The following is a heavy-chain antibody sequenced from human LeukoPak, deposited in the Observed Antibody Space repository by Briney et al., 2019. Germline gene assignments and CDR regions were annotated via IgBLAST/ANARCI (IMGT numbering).Heavy chain of an antibody. Sequence: SETLSLTCTVSGYSISRGYYWGWIRPPPGKGLEWIGSIYHSGSTYYNPSLKSRVTISVDTSKNQFSLKLSSVTAADTAVYYCARDRGSYYVHDAFDIWGQGTMVTVSS. V-gene: IGHV4-38-2*02. J-gene: IGHJ3*02. CDR3: ARDRGSYYVHDAFDI. D-gene: IGHD1-26*01. CDR2: IYHSGST. CDR1: GYSISRGYY.